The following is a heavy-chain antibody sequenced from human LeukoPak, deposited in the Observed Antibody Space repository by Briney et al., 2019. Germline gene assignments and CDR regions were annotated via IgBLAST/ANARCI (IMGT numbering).Heavy chain of an antibody. Sequence: PSETLSLTCAVYGGSFSGYYWSWIRQPPGKGLEWIGEINHSGSTNYNPSLKSRVTISVDTSKNQFSLKLSSVTAADTAVYYCARGEIFYDFWSGYSASFDYRGQGTLVTVSS. V-gene: IGHV4-34*01. D-gene: IGHD3-3*01. J-gene: IGHJ4*02. CDR1: GGSFSGYY. CDR3: ARGEIFYDFWSGYSASFDY. CDR2: INHSGST.